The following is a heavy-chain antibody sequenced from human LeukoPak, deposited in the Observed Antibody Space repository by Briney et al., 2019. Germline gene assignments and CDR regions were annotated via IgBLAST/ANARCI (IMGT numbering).Heavy chain of an antibody. Sequence: SETLSLTCAVSGYSISSGYYWGWIRQPPGKGLEWIGSIYHSGSTYYNPSLKSRVTISVDTSKNQFSLKLSFVTAADTAVYYCARGGSGSYYDYYFDYWGQGTLVTVSS. CDR2: IYHSGST. CDR3: ARGGSGSYYDYYFDY. J-gene: IGHJ4*02. CDR1: GYSISSGYY. V-gene: IGHV4-38-2*01. D-gene: IGHD3-10*01.